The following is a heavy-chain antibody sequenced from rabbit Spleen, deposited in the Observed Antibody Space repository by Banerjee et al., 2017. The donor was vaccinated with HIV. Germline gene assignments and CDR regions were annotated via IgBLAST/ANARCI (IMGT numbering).Heavy chain of an antibody. Sequence: QSLEESGGGLVQPEGSLTLTCTASGFTISSSYYMCWVRQAPGKGLEWIACIYGGSSGSTHYATWAKGRFTISKTSSTTVTLQMTSLTAADTATYFCARDAGGGTLDMRLDLWGPGTLVTVS. CDR3: ARDAGGGTLDMRLDL. J-gene: IGHJ3*01. V-gene: IGHV1S40*01. D-gene: IGHD4-2*01. CDR2: IYGGSSGST. CDR1: GFTISSSYY.